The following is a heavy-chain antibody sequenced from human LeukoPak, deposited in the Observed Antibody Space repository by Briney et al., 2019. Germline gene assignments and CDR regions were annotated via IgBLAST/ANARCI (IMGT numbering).Heavy chain of an antibody. V-gene: IGHV3-11*04. J-gene: IGHJ4*02. D-gene: IGHD3-10*01. Sequence: KPGGSLRLSCAVSGFTFSDQYMSWIRQAPGKGLEWLSYISGSGSDINYADSVRGRFTISRDNAKRSLYLQMNSLTAEDTAVYYCVRTSGRDGGYWGQGFLVTVSS. CDR3: VRTSGRDGGY. CDR2: ISGSGSDI. CDR1: GFTFSDQY.